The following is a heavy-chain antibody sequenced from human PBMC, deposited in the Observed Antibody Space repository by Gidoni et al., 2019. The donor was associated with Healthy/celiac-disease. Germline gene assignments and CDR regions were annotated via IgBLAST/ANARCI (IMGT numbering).Heavy chain of an antibody. CDR2: ISYDGSNK. J-gene: IGHJ6*02. D-gene: IGHD6-19*01. CDR1: GFTFSSYG. CDR3: AKDLLYSSGPRTYYYGMDV. Sequence: QVQLVESGGGVVQPGRSLRLSCAASGFTFSSYGMHGVRQAPGKGLEWVAVISYDGSNKYYADSVKGRFTISRDNSKNTLYLQMNSLRAEDTAVYYCAKDLLYSSGPRTYYYGMDVWGQGTTVTVSS. V-gene: IGHV3-30*18.